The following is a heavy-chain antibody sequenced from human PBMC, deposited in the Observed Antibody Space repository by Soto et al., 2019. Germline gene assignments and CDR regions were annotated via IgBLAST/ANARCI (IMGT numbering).Heavy chain of an antibody. D-gene: IGHD3-22*01. Sequence: GESLKISCAASGFTFSNAWMNWVRQAPGKGLEWVGRIKSKTDGGTTDYAAPVKGRFTISRDDSKNTLYLQMNSLKTEDTAVYYCTITGLGVRGYYYDSSDYDFDIWGQGTMVTVSS. CDR2: IKSKTDGGTT. CDR1: GFTFSNAW. J-gene: IGHJ3*02. V-gene: IGHV3-15*07. CDR3: TITGLGVRGYYYDSSDYDFDI.